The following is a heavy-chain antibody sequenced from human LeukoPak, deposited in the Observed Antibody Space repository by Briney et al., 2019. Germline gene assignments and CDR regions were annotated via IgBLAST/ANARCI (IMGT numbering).Heavy chain of an antibody. Sequence: SETLSLTCTFSGGSIRGTSYSWGWIRQPPGKGLEWIGHIYASGSTNYSPFLKSRLTISVHTSNNQFSLRLNSVTAADTAVYFCALNFDYWGQGTLVTVSS. V-gene: IGHV4-39*01. CDR2: IYASGST. CDR3: ALNFDY. J-gene: IGHJ4*02. CDR1: GGSIRGTSYS.